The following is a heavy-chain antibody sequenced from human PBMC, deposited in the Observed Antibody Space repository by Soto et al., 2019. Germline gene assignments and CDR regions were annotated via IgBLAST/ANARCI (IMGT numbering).Heavy chain of an antibody. V-gene: IGHV3-49*03. Sequence: GGSLRLSCTASGFTFGDYAMSWFRQAPGKGLEWVGFIRSKAYGGTTEYAASVKGRFTISRDDSKSIAYLQMNSLKTEDTAVYYCTSGYSYGYGTIYYYYYGMDVWGQGTTVTVSS. J-gene: IGHJ6*02. CDR2: IRSKAYGGTT. CDR1: GFTFGDYA. CDR3: TSGYSYGYGTIYYYYYGMDV. D-gene: IGHD5-18*01.